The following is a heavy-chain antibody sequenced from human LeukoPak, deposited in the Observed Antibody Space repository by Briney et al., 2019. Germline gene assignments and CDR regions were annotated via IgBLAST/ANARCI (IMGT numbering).Heavy chain of an antibody. J-gene: IGHJ4*02. CDR1: GGSISSYY. Sequence: TSETLSLTCTVSGGSISSYYWSWIRQPPGKGLEWIGYIYYSGSTNYNPSLKSRVTISVDTSKNQFSLKLSSVTAADTAVYYCARQMLGEKRLVKYFDYWGQGTLVTVSS. D-gene: IGHD6-13*01. CDR3: ARQMLGEKRLVKYFDY. V-gene: IGHV4-59*08. CDR2: IYYSGST.